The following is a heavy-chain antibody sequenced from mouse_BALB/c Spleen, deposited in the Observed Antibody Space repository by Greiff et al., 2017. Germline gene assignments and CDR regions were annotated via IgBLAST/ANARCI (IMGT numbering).Heavy chain of an antibody. J-gene: IGHJ2*01. CDR3: TRVRGYYLDY. Sequence: EVKLMESGGGLVQPGGSMKLSCVASGFTFSNYWMNWVRQSPEKGLEWVAEIRLKSNNYATHYAESVKGRFTISRDDSKSSVYLQMNNLRAEDTGIYYCTRVRGYYLDYWGQGTTLTVSS. CDR2: IRLKSNNYAT. CDR1: GFTFSNYW. V-gene: IGHV6-6*02.